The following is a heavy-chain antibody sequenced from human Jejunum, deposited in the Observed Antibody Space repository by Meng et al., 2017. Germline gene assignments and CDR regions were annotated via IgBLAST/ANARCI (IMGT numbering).Heavy chain of an antibody. D-gene: IGHD6-19*01. CDR1: EFTFSNYE. V-gene: IGHV3-48*03. Sequence: GESLKISCVASEFTFSNYEMNWVRQAPGKGLEWVSYISSTGTTIYYADSVKGRFTISRDNTKNSLYLQMNSLRAEDTAIYYCARFGYSSGWYRPDYWGQGTLVTFSS. CDR2: ISSTGTTI. J-gene: IGHJ4*02. CDR3: ARFGYSSGWYRPDY.